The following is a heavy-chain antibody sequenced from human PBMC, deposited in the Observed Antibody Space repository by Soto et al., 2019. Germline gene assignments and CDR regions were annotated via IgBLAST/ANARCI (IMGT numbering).Heavy chain of an antibody. CDR3: AHTPGEYYDILTGYNNWFDP. Sequence: ESGPTLGNPTQTLTLTCTFSGFSLSTSGVGVGWIRQPPGKALEWLALIYWDDDKRYSPSLKSRLTITKDTSKNQVVLTMTNMDPVDTATYYCAHTPGEYYDILTGYNNWFDPWGQGTLVTVSS. V-gene: IGHV2-5*02. J-gene: IGHJ5*02. CDR1: GFSLSTSGVG. CDR2: IYWDDDK. D-gene: IGHD3-9*01.